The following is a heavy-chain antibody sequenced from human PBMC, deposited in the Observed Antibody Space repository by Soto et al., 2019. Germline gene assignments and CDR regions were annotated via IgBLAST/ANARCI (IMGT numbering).Heavy chain of an antibody. V-gene: IGHV1-69*13. Sequence: SVKVSCKASGGTFSSYAISWVRQAPGQGLEWMGGIIPIFGTANYAQKSQGRVTITADESTSTAYMELSSLRSEDTAVYYCARVGRDGYNYFDYWGQGTLVTVSS. D-gene: IGHD5-12*01. J-gene: IGHJ4*02. CDR1: GGTFSSYA. CDR2: IIPIFGTA. CDR3: ARVGRDGYNYFDY.